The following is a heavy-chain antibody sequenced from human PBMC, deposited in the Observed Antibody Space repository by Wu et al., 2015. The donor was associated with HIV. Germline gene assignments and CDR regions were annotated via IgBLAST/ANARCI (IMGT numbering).Heavy chain of an antibody. V-gene: IGHV1-2*02. Sequence: QVQLVQSGAEVKKPGTSVKVSCKASEYTFTDYYIHWVRQAPGQGLEWMGWINPNSGATNYAQNFQGRVTVTRDTSISTAYMDLSRLKSDDTAVYYCAKDIRGLRLWGQGTMVTVSS. J-gene: IGHJ3*01. CDR2: INPNSGAT. CDR3: AKDIRGLRL. D-gene: IGHD3/OR15-3a*01. CDR1: EYTFTDYY.